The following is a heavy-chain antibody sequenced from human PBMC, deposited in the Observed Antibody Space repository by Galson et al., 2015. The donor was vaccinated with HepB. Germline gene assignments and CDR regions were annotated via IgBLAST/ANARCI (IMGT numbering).Heavy chain of an antibody. CDR1: GYTFTGYY. CDR3: ARDLSGSTGAFDI. CDR2: INPNSGGT. J-gene: IGHJ3*02. D-gene: IGHD6-25*01. Sequence: SVKVSCKASGYTFTGYYMHWVRQAPGQGLEWMGWINPNSGGTNYAQKFQGWVTMTRDTSISTAYMKLSRLRSDDTAVYYCARDLSGSTGAFDIWGQGTMVTVSS. V-gene: IGHV1-2*04.